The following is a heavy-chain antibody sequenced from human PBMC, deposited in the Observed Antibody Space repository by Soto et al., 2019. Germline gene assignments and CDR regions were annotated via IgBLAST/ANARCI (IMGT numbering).Heavy chain of an antibody. Sequence: EVQLLESGGGLVQPGGSLRLSCAASEFTFSNYAMTWVRQAPGKGLEWVSTISGSGVATFYADSVKGRFTISRDNSKNMVYLQRTTLRDEDTAVYYCALVMQRWRWVSAFGGQGTVVTVSS. CDR1: EFTFSNYA. J-gene: IGHJ4*02. V-gene: IGHV3-23*01. CDR2: ISGSGVAT. D-gene: IGHD3-16*01. CDR3: ALVMQRWRWVSAF.